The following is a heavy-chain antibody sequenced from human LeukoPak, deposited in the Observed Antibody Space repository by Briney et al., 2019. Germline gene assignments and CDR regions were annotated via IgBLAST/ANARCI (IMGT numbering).Heavy chain of an antibody. CDR3: AIGNYYDSSGPDAFDI. D-gene: IGHD3-22*01. CDR2: IYHSGST. V-gene: IGHV4-30-2*01. CDR1: GGSISSGGYS. Sequence: PSETLSLTCAVSGGSISSGGYSWSWIRQPPGKGLEWIGYIYHSGSTYYNPSLKSRVTISVDRSKNQFSLKLSSVTAADTAVYYCAIGNYYDSSGPDAFDIWGQGTMVTVSS. J-gene: IGHJ3*02.